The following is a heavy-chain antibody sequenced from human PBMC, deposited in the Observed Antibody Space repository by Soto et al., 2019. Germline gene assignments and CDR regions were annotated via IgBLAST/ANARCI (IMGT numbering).Heavy chain of an antibody. J-gene: IGHJ6*02. Sequence: GGSLRLSCTASGFTFGDYAMSWFRQAPGKGLEWVGFIRSKAYGGTTEYAASVKGRFTISRDDSKSIAYLQMNSLKTEDTAVYYCTSPRGSGYYYYGMDVWGQGTTVTVSS. D-gene: IGHD3-10*01. V-gene: IGHV3-49*03. CDR3: TSPRGSGYYYYGMDV. CDR1: GFTFGDYA. CDR2: IRSKAYGGTT.